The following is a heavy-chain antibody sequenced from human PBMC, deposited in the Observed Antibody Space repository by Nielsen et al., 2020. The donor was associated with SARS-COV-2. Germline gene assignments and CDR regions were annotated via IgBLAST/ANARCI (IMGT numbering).Heavy chain of an antibody. J-gene: IGHJ4*02. Sequence: GESLKISCAASGFTFSDYYMSWIRQAPGKGLEWVSYISSSGSTIYYADSVKGRFTISRDNAKNSLYLQMNSLRAEDTAVYYCAKAPIAARPRSFDYWGQGTLVTVSS. V-gene: IGHV3-11*01. CDR1: GFTFSDYY. CDR3: AKAPIAARPRSFDY. D-gene: IGHD6-6*01. CDR2: ISSSGSTI.